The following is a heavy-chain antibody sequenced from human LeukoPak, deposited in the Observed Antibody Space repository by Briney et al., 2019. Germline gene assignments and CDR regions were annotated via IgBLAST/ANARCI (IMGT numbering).Heavy chain of an antibody. CDR3: ARHYGP. J-gene: IGHJ5*02. CDR2: IYDSGST. CDR1: GGSFTDYY. Sequence: PSETLSLTCVLYGGSFTDYYWGWIRQPPGKGLEWIGSIYDSGSTYYNPSLKSRVTISVDTSKNQFSLKLNSVTAADTAMYYCARHYGPWGQGTLVTVSS. V-gene: IGHV4-39*01. D-gene: IGHD3-10*01.